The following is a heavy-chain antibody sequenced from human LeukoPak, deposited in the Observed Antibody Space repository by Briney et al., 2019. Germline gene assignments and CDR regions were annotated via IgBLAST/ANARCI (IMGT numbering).Heavy chain of an antibody. CDR2: IIPIFGTA. J-gene: IGHJ3*02. V-gene: IGHV1-69*01. CDR3: ARDGAMITFGGVIEHDAFDI. Sequence: ASVKVSSKASGGTFSSYAISWVRQAPGQGLEWMGGIIPIFGTANYAQKFQGRVTITADESTSTAYMELSSLRSEDTAVYYCARDGAMITFGGVIEHDAFDIWGQGTMVTVSS. D-gene: IGHD3-16*02. CDR1: GGTFSSYA.